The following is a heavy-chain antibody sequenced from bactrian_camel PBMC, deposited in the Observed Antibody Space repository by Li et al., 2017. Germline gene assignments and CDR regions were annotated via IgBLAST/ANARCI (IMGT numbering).Heavy chain of an antibody. Sequence: EVQLVESGGGSVQAGGSLTLSCVASGVTYNSYCMGWFRQPPGNEREGVAVIDSDDGSADFTDAVKGRFTISRDHTKNSLTLRMNNLKPEDTAIYYCAVDPKVPPYDCSSASSWGSLYTSWGQGTQVTVS. CDR3: AVDPKVPPYDCSSASSWGSLYTS. J-gene: IGHJ6*01. CDR2: IDSDDGSA. D-gene: IGHD6*01. CDR1: GVTYNSYC. V-gene: IGHV3S31*01.